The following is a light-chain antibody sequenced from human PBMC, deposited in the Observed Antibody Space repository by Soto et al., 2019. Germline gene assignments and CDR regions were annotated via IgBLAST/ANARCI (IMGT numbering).Light chain of an antibody. CDR2: RDS. CDR1: NIGSKN. CDR3: QVWDSSTAV. V-gene: IGLV3-9*01. Sequence: SYELTQPLSVSVALGQTARITCGGNNIGSKNVHWYQQKPGQAPVLVIYRDSNRPSGIPERFSGSNSGNTATLTISRAQAGDEADYCCQVWDSSTAVFGGGTKLTVL. J-gene: IGLJ2*01.